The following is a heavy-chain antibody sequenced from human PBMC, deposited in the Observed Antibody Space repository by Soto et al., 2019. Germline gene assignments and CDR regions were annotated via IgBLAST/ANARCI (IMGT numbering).Heavy chain of an antibody. CDR3: ASGGVFWSGGSGQDTWFDP. Sequence: QVQLVQSGAEVKKPGASVKVSCKASGYTFTNYGISWVRQAPGQGLEWMGWISAYNGNTKYAQKFEGRLTMTTDTTRTTAYVELGSLRCYETAVYYCASGGVFWSGGSGQDTWFDPWGQGSLVTVSS. CDR1: GYTFTNYG. V-gene: IGHV1-18*01. D-gene: IGHD2-15*01. CDR2: ISAYNGNT. J-gene: IGHJ5*02.